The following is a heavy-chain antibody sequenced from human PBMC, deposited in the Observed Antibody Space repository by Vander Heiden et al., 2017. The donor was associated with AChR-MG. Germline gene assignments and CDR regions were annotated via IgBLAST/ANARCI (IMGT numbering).Heavy chain of an antibody. CDR1: GGSFRCCS. J-gene: IGHJ6*02. CDR2: INHSGSH. V-gene: IGHV4-34*01. D-gene: IGHD2-2*02. Sequence: QVQLQQWGAGLLKPSETLSRTCAVYGGSFRCCSRRWPGQPPGKGLEWIGEINHSGSHNCNPSLKSRVTMSVDTSKNQFSLKLSAVTAADTAVYYCARGRLGYCSSTSCYNYYYYGMDVWGQGTTVTVSS. CDR3: ARGRLGYCSSTSCYNYYYYGMDV.